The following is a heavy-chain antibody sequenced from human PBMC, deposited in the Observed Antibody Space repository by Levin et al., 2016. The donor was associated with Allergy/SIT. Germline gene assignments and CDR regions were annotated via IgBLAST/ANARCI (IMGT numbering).Heavy chain of an antibody. V-gene: IGHV3-7*01. D-gene: IGHD2-2*01. Sequence: WIRQPPGKGLEWVASIKEDGSEKYYVDSVKGRFTISRDNAKNSLYLQMNSLRAEDTAVFYCARWGRYCSSIGCYGGVWGQGTTVTVSS. J-gene: IGHJ6*02. CDR2: IKEDGSEK. CDR3: ARWGRYCSSIGCYGGV.